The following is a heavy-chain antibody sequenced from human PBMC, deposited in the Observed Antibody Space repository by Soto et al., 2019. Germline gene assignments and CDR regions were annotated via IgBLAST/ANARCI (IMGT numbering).Heavy chain of an antibody. CDR3: ARAGSSAPLYYFGY. D-gene: IGHD6-19*01. Sequence: QVQLVESGGGVVQPGRSLRLSCAASGFTFSSYAMHWVRQAPGKGLEWVAVISYDGSNKYYADSVKGRFTISRDNSKNTLYLQMNSLRAEDTAVYYCARAGSSAPLYYFGYWGQGTLVTVSS. CDR2: ISYDGSNK. J-gene: IGHJ4*02. V-gene: IGHV3-30-3*01. CDR1: GFTFSSYA.